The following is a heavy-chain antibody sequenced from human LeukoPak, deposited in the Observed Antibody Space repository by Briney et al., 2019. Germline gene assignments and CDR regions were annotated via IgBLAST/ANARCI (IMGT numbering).Heavy chain of an antibody. Sequence: ETLSLTCTVSGGSIRSNYWSWIRQSAGKGLEWIGRIYSSGNTNYNPSFESRVTMSVDTSKNQLSLKLKSVTAADTAVYYCARTLDKNSSSAPYYYYMDVWGKGTTVTVSS. J-gene: IGHJ6*03. V-gene: IGHV4-4*07. CDR2: IYSSGNT. CDR3: ARTLDKNSSSAPYYYYMDV. CDR1: GGSIRSNY. D-gene: IGHD6-13*01.